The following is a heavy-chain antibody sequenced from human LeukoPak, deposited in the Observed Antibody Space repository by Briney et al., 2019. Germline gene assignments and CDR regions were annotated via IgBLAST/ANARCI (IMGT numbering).Heavy chain of an antibody. CDR2: ISGSGGST. J-gene: IGHJ4*02. V-gene: IGHV3-23*01. CDR3: AQGAYYYDSSGHYYGGYYFDY. Sequence: GGSLRLSCAASGFTFSSYSMNWVRQAPGKGLEWVSAISGSGGSTYYADSVKGRFTISRDNSKNTLYLQMNSLRAEDTAAYYCAQGAYYYDSSGHYYGGYYFDYWGQGTLVTVSS. D-gene: IGHD3-22*01. CDR1: GFTFSSYS.